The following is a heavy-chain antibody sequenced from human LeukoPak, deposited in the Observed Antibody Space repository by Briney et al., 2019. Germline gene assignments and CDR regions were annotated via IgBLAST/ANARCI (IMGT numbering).Heavy chain of an antibody. CDR1: GGSISGYY. CDR3: ARSQGTLTSPFDY. D-gene: IGHD2-21*02. Sequence: PSETLSLTCTVSGGSISGYYWSWIRQPPGKGLEWIGYIYYSGSTNYNPSLKSRVTMSLDTSKNQFSLRLTSVTAADTAVYYCARSQGTLTSPFDYWGQGSLVTVSS. CDR2: IYYSGST. V-gene: IGHV4-59*01. J-gene: IGHJ4*02.